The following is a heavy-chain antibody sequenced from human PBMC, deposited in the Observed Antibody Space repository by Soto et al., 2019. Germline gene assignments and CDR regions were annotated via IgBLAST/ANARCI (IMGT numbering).Heavy chain of an antibody. CDR2: IYSGGST. V-gene: IGHV3-53*04. D-gene: IGHD2-2*01. J-gene: IGHJ6*04. Sequence: GGSLRLSCAASGFTVSSNYMSWVRQAPGKGLEWVSVIYSGGSTYYADSVKGRFTISRHNSKNTLYLQMNSLRAEDTAVYYCARGSVVPAASAMDVWGKGTTVTVSS. CDR1: GFTVSSNY. CDR3: ARGSVVPAASAMDV.